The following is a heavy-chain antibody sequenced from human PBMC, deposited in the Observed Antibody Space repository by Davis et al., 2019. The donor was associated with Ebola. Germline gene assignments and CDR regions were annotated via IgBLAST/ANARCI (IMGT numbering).Heavy chain of an antibody. CDR2: INHSGST. Sequence: SGTLSLTCAVYGGSFSGYYWSWIRQPPGKGLEWIGEINHSGSTNYNPSLKSRVTISVDTSKNQFSLKLSSVTAADTAVYYCARGAWSRKGWFDPWGQGTLVTVSS. D-gene: IGHD2-15*01. CDR3: ARGAWSRKGWFDP. V-gene: IGHV4-34*01. CDR1: GGSFSGYY. J-gene: IGHJ5*02.